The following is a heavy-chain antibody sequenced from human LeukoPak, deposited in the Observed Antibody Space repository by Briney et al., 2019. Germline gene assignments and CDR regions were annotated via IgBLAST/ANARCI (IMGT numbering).Heavy chain of an antibody. V-gene: IGHV4-30-2*01. J-gene: IGHJ5*02. CDR2: IYHSGSGST. D-gene: IGHD3-16*01. CDR3: ASAGPRGGLGNWFDP. Sequence: SETLSLTCTVSGGSISSGGHSWSWIRQPPGKGLEWIGYIYHSGSGSTYYNPSLKSRVTISVDTSKNQFSLKLSSVTAADTAVYYCASAGPRGGLGNWFDPWGQGTLVTVSS. CDR1: GGSISSGGHS.